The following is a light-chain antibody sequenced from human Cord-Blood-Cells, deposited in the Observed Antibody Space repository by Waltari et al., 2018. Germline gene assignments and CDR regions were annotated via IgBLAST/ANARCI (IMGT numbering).Light chain of an antibody. CDR2: EVS. J-gene: IGLJ3*02. V-gene: IGLV2-23*02. CDR1: SSDVGSYNL. CDR3: CSYAGSSTLV. Sequence: QSALTQPASVSGSPGQSIPISCTGTSSDVGSYNLVSWYQQHPGKAPKLMIYEVSKRPSGVSKRFSGSKSGNTAALTISGRQAEDEADYYCCSYAGSSTLVFGGGTKLTVL.